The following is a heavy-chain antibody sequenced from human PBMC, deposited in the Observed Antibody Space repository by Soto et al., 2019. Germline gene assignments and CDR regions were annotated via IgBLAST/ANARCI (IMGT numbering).Heavy chain of an antibody. CDR1: GDSVSSNSAA. J-gene: IGHJ6*01. CDR3: AREGIAAAGWDYYYYGMDV. Sequence: SQTLSLTCAISGDSVSSNSAAWNWIRQSPSRGLEWLGRTYYRSKWYNDYAVSVKSLITINPDTSKNQFSLQLNSVTPEDTAVYYCAREGIAAAGWDYYYYGMDVRGQGTKVTVSS. V-gene: IGHV6-1*01. CDR2: TYYRSKWYN. D-gene: IGHD6-13*01.